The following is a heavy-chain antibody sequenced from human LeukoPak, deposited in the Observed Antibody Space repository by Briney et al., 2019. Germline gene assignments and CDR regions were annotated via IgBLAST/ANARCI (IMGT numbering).Heavy chain of an antibody. Sequence: PGRSLRLSCAASGFTFSTYWMHWVRQAPGKGLVWVSRINSDGSSTSYADSVKGRFTISRDNAKNTLYLQMNSLRAEDTAVYYCARDLRYCSGGSCYPHSGMDVWGQGTTVTVSS. CDR1: GFTFSTYW. J-gene: IGHJ6*02. D-gene: IGHD2-15*01. CDR3: ARDLRYCSGGSCYPHSGMDV. CDR2: INSDGSST. V-gene: IGHV3-74*01.